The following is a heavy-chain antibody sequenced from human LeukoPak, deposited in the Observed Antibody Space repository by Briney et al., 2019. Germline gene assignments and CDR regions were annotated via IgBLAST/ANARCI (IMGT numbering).Heavy chain of an antibody. V-gene: IGHV3-15*01. D-gene: IGHD3-22*01. CDR3: TEIVVVTNDAFDI. CDR1: GFTFSNAW. J-gene: IGHJ3*02. CDR2: IKSKTDGGTT. Sequence: GGSLRLSCAASGFTFSNAWMSWVRQAPGKGLEWVGCIKSKTDGGTTDYAAPVKGRFTISRDDSKNTLYLQVNSLKTEDTAVYYCTEIVVVTNDAFDIWGQGTMVTVSS.